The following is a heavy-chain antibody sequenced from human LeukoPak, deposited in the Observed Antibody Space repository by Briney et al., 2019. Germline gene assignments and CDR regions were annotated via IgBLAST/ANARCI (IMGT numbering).Heavy chain of an antibody. J-gene: IGHJ4*02. D-gene: IGHD1-26*01. CDR1: GFNSEDHA. CDR3: ARDKIVGPTTLDY. Sequence: GGSLRLSCVVSGFNSEDHAMHWVRQTPEKGLEWVANIKQDGYEKYYVDSVKGRFTTSRDNAKNSLYLQMNSLRADDTAIYYCARDKIVGPTTLDYWGQGTLVTVSS. V-gene: IGHV3-7*01. CDR2: IKQDGYEK.